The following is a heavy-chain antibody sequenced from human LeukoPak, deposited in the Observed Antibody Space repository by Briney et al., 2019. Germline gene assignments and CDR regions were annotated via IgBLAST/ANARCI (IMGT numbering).Heavy chain of an antibody. CDR2: INHSGST. V-gene: IGHV4-34*01. Sequence: PSETLSLTCAVYGGSFSGYYWSWIRQPPGKGLEWIGEINHSGSTNYNPSLKSRVTISVDTSKNQFSLKLSSVTAADTAVYYCARQGYCSSTSCPDLDYWGQGTLVTVSS. D-gene: IGHD2-2*01. CDR1: GGSFSGYY. CDR3: ARQGYCSSTSCPDLDY. J-gene: IGHJ4*02.